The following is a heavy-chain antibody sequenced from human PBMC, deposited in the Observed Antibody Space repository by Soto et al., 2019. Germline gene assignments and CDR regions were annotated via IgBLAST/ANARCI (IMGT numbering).Heavy chain of an antibody. CDR3: AREGNLGRWIQPLDS. D-gene: IGHD2-2*03. J-gene: IGHJ4*02. CDR2: IYYSGST. Sequence: PSETLSLTCTVSGGSISNYYCSWIRQPPGKGVEWIGYIYYSGSTNYNPSLKSRVTISVDTSKNQFSLKLSSVTAADTAVYFCAREGNLGRWIQPLDSWGQGTLVTVSS. V-gene: IGHV4-59*01. CDR1: GGSISNYY.